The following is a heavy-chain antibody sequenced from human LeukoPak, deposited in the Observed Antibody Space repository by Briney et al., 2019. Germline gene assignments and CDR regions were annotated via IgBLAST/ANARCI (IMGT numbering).Heavy chain of an antibody. CDR2: ISYDGSNK. Sequence: GGSLRLSCAASGFTFSSYGMHWVRQAPGKGLEWVAVISYDGSNKYYADSVKGQFTISRDNSKNTLYLQMNSLRAEDTAVYYCAKGMDWNDVAFDIWGQGTMVTVSS. D-gene: IGHD1-1*01. CDR1: GFTFSSYG. V-gene: IGHV3-30*18. CDR3: AKGMDWNDVAFDI. J-gene: IGHJ3*02.